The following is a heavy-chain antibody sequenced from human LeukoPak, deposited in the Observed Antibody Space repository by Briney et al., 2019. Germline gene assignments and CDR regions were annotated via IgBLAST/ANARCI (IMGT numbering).Heavy chain of an antibody. CDR1: GGSISSSSYY. J-gene: IGHJ6*03. V-gene: IGHV4-39*01. D-gene: IGHD3-9*01. Sequence: PSQTLSLTCTVSGGSISSSSYYWGWIRQPPGNGLEWIGRTYYSGSTYNNPSVKSRVIISVDTSKNQFSLKLSSVTAADTAVYYCASGGGRYYDILTCYFPRNNYYYYMDVWGKGTTVTVSS. CDR2: TYYSGST. CDR3: ASGGGRYYDILTCYFPRNNYYYYMDV.